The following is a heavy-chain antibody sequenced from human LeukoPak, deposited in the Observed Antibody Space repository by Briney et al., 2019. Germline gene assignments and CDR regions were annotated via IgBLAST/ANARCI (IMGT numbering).Heavy chain of an antibody. J-gene: IGHJ6*02. Sequence: SETLSLTCAVYGGSFSGYYWSWIRQPPGKGLEWIGEINHSGSTNYNPSLKSRVTISVDTSKNQFSLKLSSVTAADTAVYYCARGSMRLRLPSYYYYGMDVWGQGTTVTVSS. CDR1: GGSFSGYY. CDR3: ARGSMRLRLPSYYYYGMDV. V-gene: IGHV4-34*01. CDR2: INHSGST. D-gene: IGHD5-12*01.